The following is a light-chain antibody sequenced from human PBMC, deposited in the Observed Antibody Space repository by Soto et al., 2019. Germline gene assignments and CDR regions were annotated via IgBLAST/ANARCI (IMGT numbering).Light chain of an antibody. CDR3: HQYSSSPRT. V-gene: IGKV3-20*01. Sequence: EVVLTQSPGTLSLSPGERATLSCRASQSVSNNYLAWYQQKPGQAPRLLIYGASTRATGVPDRFSGSGSGTEFTLTISTLEPEDFVVFYCHQYSSSPRTFGQGTRVEVK. J-gene: IGKJ1*01. CDR2: GAS. CDR1: QSVSNNY.